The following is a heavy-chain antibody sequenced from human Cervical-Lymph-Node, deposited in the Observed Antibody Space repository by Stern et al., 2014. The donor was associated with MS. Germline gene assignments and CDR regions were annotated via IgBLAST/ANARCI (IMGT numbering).Heavy chain of an antibody. CDR1: GFTFSSYS. D-gene: IGHD2/OR15-2a*01. CDR3: ARDYDGNYLTYFEY. Sequence: QLVQSGGGLVKPGGSLKLSCAVSGFTFSSYSMNWVRQAPGKGLEWVSSISSSSSDIYYADSVKGRFTISRDNAKNSLSLQMNSLRAEDTAVYYCARDYDGNYLTYFEYWGQGTLVTVSS. CDR2: ISSSSSDI. V-gene: IGHV3-21*01. J-gene: IGHJ4*02.